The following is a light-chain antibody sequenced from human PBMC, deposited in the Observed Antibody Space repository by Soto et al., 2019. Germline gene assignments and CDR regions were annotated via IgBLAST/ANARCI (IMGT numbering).Light chain of an antibody. J-gene: IGLJ1*01. CDR3: SSYTSSSLYV. Sequence: QSALTQPASVSGSPGQSITISCTGTSSDVGGYNYVSWYQQHPGKAPKLMIYDVSHRPLGVSNRFSGSKSGNTASLTISGLQDEDEADYYCSSYTSSSLYVFGTGTKLTVL. V-gene: IGLV2-14*01. CDR2: DVS. CDR1: SSDVGGYNY.